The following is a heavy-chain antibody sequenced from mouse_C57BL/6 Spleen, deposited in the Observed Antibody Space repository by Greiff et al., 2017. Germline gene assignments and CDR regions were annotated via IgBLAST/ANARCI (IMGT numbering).Heavy chain of an antibody. V-gene: IGHV5-9-1*02. CDR3: TRITGTRDAMDY. CDR1: GFTFSSYA. J-gene: IGHJ4*01. CDR2: ISSGGDYS. D-gene: IGHD4-1*01. Sequence: DVQLVESGEGLVKPGGSLKLSCAASGFTFSSYAMSWVRQTPEQRLEWVAYISSGGDYSYYADTVKGRFTISRDNARNTLYLQMSSLKSEDTAMYYCTRITGTRDAMDYWGQGTSVTVSS.